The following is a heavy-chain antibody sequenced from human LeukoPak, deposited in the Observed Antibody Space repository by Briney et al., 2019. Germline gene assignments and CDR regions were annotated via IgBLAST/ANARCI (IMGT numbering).Heavy chain of an antibody. Sequence: SETLSLTCTISDGSISSGDYYWSWIRQPPGKGLEWIGYIDYRANTYYNPSLKSRVTISADTPKNHFSLNVSSVAAADTAVYYCARVYYQLLSAWFDPWGQGTLVTVSS. V-gene: IGHV4-30-4*01. CDR3: ARVYYQLLSAWFDP. CDR2: IDYRANT. J-gene: IGHJ5*02. CDR1: DGSISSGDYY. D-gene: IGHD2-2*01.